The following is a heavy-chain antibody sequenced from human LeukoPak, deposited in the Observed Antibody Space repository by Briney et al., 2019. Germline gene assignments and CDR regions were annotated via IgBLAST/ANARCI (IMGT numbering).Heavy chain of an antibody. D-gene: IGHD3-9*01. V-gene: IGHV3-9*01. CDR2: ISWNSGSI. J-gene: IGHJ6*02. CDR3: AKEYYDILTGYYTPDGMDV. CDR1: GFTFEDYA. Sequence: PGGSLRLSCAVSGFTFEDYAMHWVRQAPGKGLEWVSGISWNSGSIGYADSVKGRFTISRDNAKNSLYLQMNSLRAEDTALYYCAKEYYDILTGYYTPDGMDVWGQGTTVTVSS.